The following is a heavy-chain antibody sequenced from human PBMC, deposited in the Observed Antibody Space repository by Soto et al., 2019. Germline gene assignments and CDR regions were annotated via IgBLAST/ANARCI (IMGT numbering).Heavy chain of an antibody. CDR1: GGSFSGYY. Sequence: SETLSLTCAVYGGSFSGYYWSWIRQPPGKGLEWIGEINHSGSTNYNPSLKGRVTISVDTSKNQFSLKLSSVAAADTAVYYCARAASSWQMYYFDYWGQGTLVTVSS. D-gene: IGHD6-13*01. CDR2: INHSGST. J-gene: IGHJ4*02. CDR3: ARAASSWQMYYFDY. V-gene: IGHV4-34*01.